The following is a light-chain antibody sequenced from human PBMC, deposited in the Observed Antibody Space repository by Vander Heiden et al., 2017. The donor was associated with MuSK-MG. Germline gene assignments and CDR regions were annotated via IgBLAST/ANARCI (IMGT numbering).Light chain of an antibody. J-gene: IGKJ1*01. CDR1: HSISNY. CDR2: DAS. CDR3: QQRYSWPPQGT. Sequence: EIVLTQSPVTLSLSPGERATLSCRASHSISNYLAWYQHKPGQAPRLLIYDASARPADIPARFSGSGCGTECTLTISSRGPEDFAVYYCQQRYSWPPQGTFGQGTRVEIK. V-gene: IGKV3-11*01.